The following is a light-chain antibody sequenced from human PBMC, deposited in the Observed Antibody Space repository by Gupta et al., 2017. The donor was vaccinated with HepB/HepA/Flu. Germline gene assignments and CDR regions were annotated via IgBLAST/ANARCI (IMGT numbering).Light chain of an antibody. V-gene: IGLV2-14*01. CDR2: DVS. CDR3: SSYKSSNTVV. CDR1: SSDVGGYNY. J-gene: IGLJ2*01. Sequence: QSALTQPASVSGSPGQSITISCTGTSSDVGGYNYVSWYQQHPGTAPKLMIYDVSNRPSGVSKRFAGSKAGTTAFLTISGLQAEDDAYYYCSSYKSSNTVVFGGGTKLTVL.